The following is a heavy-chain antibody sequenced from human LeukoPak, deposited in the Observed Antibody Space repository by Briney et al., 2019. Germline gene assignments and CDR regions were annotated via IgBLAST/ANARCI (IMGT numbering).Heavy chain of an antibody. CDR3: ARGREYNWNDGGVGAFDI. CDR2: MNPNSGNT. Sequence: ASVKVSCKASGYTFTSYDINWVRQATGQGVEWMGWMNPNSGNTGYAQKFQGRVTMTRNNPISTAYMELRSLRSEATAVYYCARGREYNWNDGGVGAFDIWGQGTMVTVSS. D-gene: IGHD1-1*01. V-gene: IGHV1-8*01. J-gene: IGHJ3*02. CDR1: GYTFTSYD.